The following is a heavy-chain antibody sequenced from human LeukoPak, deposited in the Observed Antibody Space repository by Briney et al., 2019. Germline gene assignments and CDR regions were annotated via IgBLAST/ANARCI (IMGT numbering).Heavy chain of an antibody. CDR2: MNPNSGNT. Sequence: ASVTVSCKASGYTFTSYDINWVRQATGQGLEWMGWMNPNSGNTGYAQKFQGRVTITRNTSISTAYMELSSLRSEDTAVYYCARLRTVAGATTALGYWGQGTLVTVSS. CDR1: GYTFTSYD. J-gene: IGHJ4*02. CDR3: ARLRTVAGATTALGY. D-gene: IGHD1-26*01. V-gene: IGHV1-8*03.